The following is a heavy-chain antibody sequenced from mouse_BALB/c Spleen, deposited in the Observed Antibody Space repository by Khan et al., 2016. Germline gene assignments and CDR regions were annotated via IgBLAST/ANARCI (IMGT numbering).Heavy chain of an antibody. CDR3: ARDDQDYDAWFAS. J-gene: IGHJ3*01. D-gene: IGHD2-4*01. V-gene: IGHV2-9*02. CDR2: IWPGGST. Sequence: VELVESGPGLVAPSQSLSITCTVSGFSLTNSGVHWIRQPPGKGLEWLGVIWPGGSTDYNSALMSRLSITKDNSQNQVFLKMISLQTDDTAMYXLARDDQDYDAWFASWGQGTLVIVSA. CDR1: GFSLTNSG.